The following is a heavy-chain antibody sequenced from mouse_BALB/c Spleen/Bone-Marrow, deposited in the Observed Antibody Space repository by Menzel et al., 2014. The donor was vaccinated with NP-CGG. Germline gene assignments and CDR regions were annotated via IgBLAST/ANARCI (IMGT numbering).Heavy chain of an antibody. V-gene: IGHV5-12*02. CDR3: TRHDYRYDAWFAY. CDR2: ISNGGGNT. CDR1: GFTFSDYY. Sequence: EVMLVESGGGLVQPGGSLKLSCATSGFTFSDYYMYWVRQTPEKRLEWVASISNGGGNTYYPDTLKGRFTISRDNAKNTLYLQMSRLKSEDTAIYYCTRHDYRYDAWFAYCGQGTLVTVSA. D-gene: IGHD2-14*01. J-gene: IGHJ3*01.